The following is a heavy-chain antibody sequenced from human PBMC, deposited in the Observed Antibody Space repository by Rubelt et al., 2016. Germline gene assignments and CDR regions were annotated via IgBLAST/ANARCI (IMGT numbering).Heavy chain of an antibody. CDR2: TYPVDSDT. J-gene: IGHJ3*02. Sequence: EVQLVQSGAEVKKPGESLRISCKGSGYSFTNYWIAWMRQLPGKGLEYMGRTYPVDSDTIYSPSFQGQVTISADKSISTAYLQWSSLKASDTAMYYCARRGDGYPVIAFDIWGQGTMVTVSS. D-gene: IGHD5-24*01. CDR1: GYSFTNYW. CDR3: ARRGDGYPVIAFDI. V-gene: IGHV5-51*01.